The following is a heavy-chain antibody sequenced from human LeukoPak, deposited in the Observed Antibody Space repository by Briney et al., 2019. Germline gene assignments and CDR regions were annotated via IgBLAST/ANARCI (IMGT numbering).Heavy chain of an antibody. J-gene: IGHJ3*02. Sequence: SQTLSLTCTVSGGSISSSSYYWGWIRQPPGKGLEWIGSIYYSGSTYYNPSLKSRVTISVDTSKNQFSLKLSSVTAADTAVYYCARPGYSNHLREDIWGQGTMVTVSS. V-gene: IGHV4-39*01. D-gene: IGHD4-11*01. CDR3: ARPGYSNHLREDI. CDR1: GGSISSSSYY. CDR2: IYYSGST.